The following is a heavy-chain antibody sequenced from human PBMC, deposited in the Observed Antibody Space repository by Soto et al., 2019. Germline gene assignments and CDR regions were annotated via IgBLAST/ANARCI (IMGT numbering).Heavy chain of an antibody. CDR1: GGSFSGYY. CDR2: INHSGST. D-gene: IGHD6-13*01. CDR3: AREGQQLVRGWFDP. Sequence: QVQLQQWGAGLLKPSETLSLTCAVYGGSFSGYYWSWIRQPPGKGLEWIGEINHSGSTNYNPSLKSRVTISVDTSKNQFSLELSSVTAADTAVYYCAREGQQLVRGWFDPWGQGTLVTVSS. J-gene: IGHJ5*02. V-gene: IGHV4-34*01.